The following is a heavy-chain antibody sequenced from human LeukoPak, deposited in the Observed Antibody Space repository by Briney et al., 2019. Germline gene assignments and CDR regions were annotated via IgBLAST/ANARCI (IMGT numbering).Heavy chain of an antibody. V-gene: IGHV1-18*01. CDR3: ARTYCSGGSCYSSDY. CDR2: ISPYNGNT. CDR1: GYTFTSYG. Sequence: GASVKVSCKASGYTFTSYGISWVRQAPGQGLEWMGWISPYNGNTNYAQKLQGRVTVTTDTSTSTAYMELGSLRSDDTAVYYCARTYCSGGSCYSSDYWGQGTLVTVSS. D-gene: IGHD2-15*01. J-gene: IGHJ4*02.